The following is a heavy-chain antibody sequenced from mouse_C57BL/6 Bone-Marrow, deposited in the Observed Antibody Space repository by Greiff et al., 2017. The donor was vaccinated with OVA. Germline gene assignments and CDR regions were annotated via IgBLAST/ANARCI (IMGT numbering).Heavy chain of an antibody. CDR2: LYYSGTI. J-gene: IGHJ4*01. CDR1: GISITTGNYR. V-gene: IGHV3-5*01. D-gene: IGHD2-4*01. Sequence: EVKVEESGPGLVKPSQTVFLTCTVTGISITTGNYRWSWIRQFPGNKLEWIGYLYYSGTITYNPSLTNRTTITRDTPKNQFCLEMNSLTAEDTATYYCAREGDYGYAMDYWGRGTSVTVSS. CDR3: AREGDYGYAMDY.